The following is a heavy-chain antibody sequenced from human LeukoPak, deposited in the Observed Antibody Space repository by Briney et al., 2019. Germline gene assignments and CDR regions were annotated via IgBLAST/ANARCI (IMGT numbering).Heavy chain of an antibody. D-gene: IGHD6-19*01. CDR2: IIPIFGTA. CDR1: GGTFSSYA. J-gene: IGHJ6*02. V-gene: IGHV1-69*01. CDR3: ASGYSSGWYKRYYGMDV. Sequence: SVKVSCKASGGTFSSYAISWVRQAPGQGLEWMGGIIPIFGTANYAQKFQGRVTITADESTSTAYMELSSLRSEDTAVYYCASGYSSGWYKRYYGMDVWGQGTTVAVSS.